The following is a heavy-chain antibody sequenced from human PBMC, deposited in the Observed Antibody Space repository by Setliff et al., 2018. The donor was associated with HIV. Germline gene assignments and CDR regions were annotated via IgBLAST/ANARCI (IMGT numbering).Heavy chain of an antibody. CDR3: AKPMTTVTTAAFDI. CDR2: IKEDGSEI. J-gene: IGHJ3*02. Sequence: LSLSCEGSGFNFSNYWISWVRQGPGKGLEWVAKIKEDGSEIYYVDSVKGRFTISRDNSKNTLYLQMNSLRAEDTAVYYCAKPMTTVTTAAFDIWGQGTMVTVSS. D-gene: IGHD4-17*01. CDR1: GFNFSNYW. V-gene: IGHV3-7*01.